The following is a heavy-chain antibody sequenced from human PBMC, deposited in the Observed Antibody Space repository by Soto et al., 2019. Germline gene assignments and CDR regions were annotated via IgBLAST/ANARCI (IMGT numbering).Heavy chain of an antibody. D-gene: IGHD4-17*01. V-gene: IGHV3-11*05. CDR2: ISSSSSYT. CDR1: GFTFSDYY. Sequence: QVQLVESGGGLVKPGGSLRLSCAASGFTFSDYYMSWICQAPGKGLEWVSYISSSSSYTNYADSVKGRFTISRDNDKNEVYLQMNSLGAEDTAVYYCARVSGTSRPGATVKETSDYYYGMDVWGQGTTVTVSS. CDR3: ARVSGTSRPGATVKETSDYYYGMDV. J-gene: IGHJ6*02.